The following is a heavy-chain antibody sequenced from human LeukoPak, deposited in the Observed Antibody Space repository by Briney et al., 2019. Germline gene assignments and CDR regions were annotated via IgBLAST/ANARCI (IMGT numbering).Heavy chain of an antibody. Sequence: PGGSLRLSCAASGFTFSNHDMSWVRQAPGKGLQWVSVISGGGRTTEYADSAKGRFTVSRDNSVNTLSLHMDSLRVEDTAIYYCAKNVVFTRYFDSWGQGTLVTVSS. CDR1: GFTFSNHD. CDR2: ISGGGRTT. V-gene: IGHV3-23*01. J-gene: IGHJ4*02. D-gene: IGHD2-21*01. CDR3: AKNVVFTRYFDS.